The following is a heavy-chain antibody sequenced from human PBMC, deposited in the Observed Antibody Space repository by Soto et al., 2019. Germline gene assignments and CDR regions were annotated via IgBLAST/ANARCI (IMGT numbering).Heavy chain of an antibody. CDR2: IYYSGST. V-gene: IGHV4-59*01. J-gene: IGHJ6*02. CDR1: GGSISSYY. D-gene: IGHD3-3*01. Sequence: SETLSLTCTVSGGSISSYYWSWIRQPPGKGLEWIGYIYYSGSTNYNPSLKSRVTISVDTSKNQFSLKLSSVTAADTAAYYCARGQEGDYDFWSGYYTQTWLSYGMDVWGQGTTVTVS. CDR3: ARGQEGDYDFWSGYYTQTWLSYGMDV.